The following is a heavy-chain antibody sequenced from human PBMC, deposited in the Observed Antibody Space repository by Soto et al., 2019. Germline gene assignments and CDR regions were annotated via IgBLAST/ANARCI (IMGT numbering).Heavy chain of an antibody. D-gene: IGHD3-3*01. CDR2: ISGSGHNT. CDR3: AKRWANRFLEPRDYFDY. J-gene: IGHJ4*02. V-gene: IGHV3-23*01. Sequence: PGGSLRLSCAASGFIFSNSAMSWVRQPPGKGLEWVSAISGSGHNTYHADSVKGRFTNSRDNSKSTLYLQMNSLRAEDTAVYYCAKRWANRFLEPRDYFDYWGQGTLVTVSS. CDR1: GFIFSNSA.